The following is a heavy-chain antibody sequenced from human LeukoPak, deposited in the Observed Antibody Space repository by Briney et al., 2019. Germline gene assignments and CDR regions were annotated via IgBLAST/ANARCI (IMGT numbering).Heavy chain of an antibody. CDR3: AKGDFWSGYQFSATHY. CDR1: GFTFDDYG. CDR2: ISYDGSNK. D-gene: IGHD3-3*01. J-gene: IGHJ4*02. V-gene: IGHV3-30*18. Sequence: GGSLRLSCAASGFTFDDYGMSWVRQAPGKGLEWVAVISYDGSNKYYADSVKGRFTISRDNSKNTLYLQMNSLRAEDTAVYYCAKGDFWSGYQFSATHYWGQGTLVTVSS.